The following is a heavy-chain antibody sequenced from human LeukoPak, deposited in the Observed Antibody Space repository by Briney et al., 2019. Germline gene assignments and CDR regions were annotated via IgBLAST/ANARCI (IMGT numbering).Heavy chain of an antibody. CDR3: ARHSGYYYVSDAFYF. Sequence: SVKVSCKASGGTFSSYAISWVQQAPGQGLEWMGRIIPIFGTANYAQKFQGRVTITTDESTSTAYMELSSLRSEDTAVYYCARHSGYYYVSDAFYFCDQGIMVAVSS. CDR1: GGTFSSYA. CDR2: IIPIFGTA. J-gene: IGHJ3*01. D-gene: IGHD3-22*01. V-gene: IGHV1-69*05.